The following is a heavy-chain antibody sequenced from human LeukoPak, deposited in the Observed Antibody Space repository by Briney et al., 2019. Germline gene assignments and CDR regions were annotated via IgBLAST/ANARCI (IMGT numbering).Heavy chain of an antibody. Sequence: GGSLRLSCAASGFTVSSNYMSWVRQAPGKGLEWVSVIYSGGSTYYADSVKGRFTISRDNSKNTLYLQMNSLRAEDTAVYYCAREAEENYYFDYWGQGTLVTVSS. CDR3: AREAEENYYFDY. V-gene: IGHV3-66*01. D-gene: IGHD1-7*01. J-gene: IGHJ4*02. CDR2: IYSGGST. CDR1: GFTVSSNY.